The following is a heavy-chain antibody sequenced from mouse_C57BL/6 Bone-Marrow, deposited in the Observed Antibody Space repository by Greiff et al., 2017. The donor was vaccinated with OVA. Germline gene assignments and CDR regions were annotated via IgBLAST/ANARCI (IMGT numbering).Heavy chain of an antibody. J-gene: IGHJ2*01. CDR3: RIYYGYFDY. CDR2: IDPENGDT. Sequence: VHVKQSGAELVRPGASVKLSCTASGFNIKDDYMHWVKQRPEQGLEWIGWIDPENGDTEYASKFQGKATITADTSSNTAYLQLSSLTSEDTAVYYCRIYYGYFDYWGQGTTLTVSS. D-gene: IGHD2-1*01. V-gene: IGHV14-4*01. CDR1: GFNIKDDY.